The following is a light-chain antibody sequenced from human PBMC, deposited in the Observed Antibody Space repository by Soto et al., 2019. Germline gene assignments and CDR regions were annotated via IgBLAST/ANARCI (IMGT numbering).Light chain of an antibody. CDR1: SSNIGAGYD. CDR3: EPYDSSLRYV. CDR2: GNS. V-gene: IGLV1-40*01. J-gene: IGLJ1*01. Sequence: QSVLTQPPSVSGAPGQRVTISCTGSSSNIGAGYDVHWYQQLPGTVPKLLIYGNSNRPSGVPDRFSGSKSGTSASLAITGLQAEDEAAYYGEPYDSSLRYVFGTGTKLTVL.